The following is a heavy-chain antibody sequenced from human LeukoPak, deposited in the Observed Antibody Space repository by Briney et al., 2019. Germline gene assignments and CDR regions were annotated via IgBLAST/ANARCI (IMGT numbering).Heavy chain of an antibody. V-gene: IGHV3-9*01. J-gene: IGHJ6*02. CDR2: ISWNSGSI. CDR1: GFTFDDYA. CDR3: TRLDYGMDV. D-gene: IGHD3-9*01. Sequence: GGSLRLSCAASGFTFDDYAMHWVRHAPGKGLEWVSGISWNSGSIGYADSVKGRFTISRDNAKNSLYLEMNSLKTEDTAVYYCTRLDYGMDVWGQGTTVTVSS.